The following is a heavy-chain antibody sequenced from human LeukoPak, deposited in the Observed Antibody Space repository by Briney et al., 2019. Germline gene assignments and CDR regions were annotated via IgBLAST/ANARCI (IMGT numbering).Heavy chain of an antibody. CDR3: ARSSYYYDSSGYLNY. Sequence: PGGSLRLSCAASGFTFGSYWMHWVRQVPGKGLVWVSRINSDGCNTNYADSVKGRFTISRDNAKNTLFLQMNSLRAEDTAVYYCARSSYYYDSSGYLNYWGQGTLVTVSS. CDR2: INSDGCNT. D-gene: IGHD3-22*01. V-gene: IGHV3-74*01. J-gene: IGHJ4*02. CDR1: GFTFGSYW.